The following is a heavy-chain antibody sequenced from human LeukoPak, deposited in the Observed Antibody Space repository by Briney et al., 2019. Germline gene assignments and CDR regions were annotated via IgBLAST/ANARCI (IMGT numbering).Heavy chain of an antibody. CDR3: AKRASGSGTSLYYFDY. CDR2: ISGSGGST. Sequence: PGGSLRLSCAASGFTFSSYAMSWVRQAPGKGLEWVSAISGSGGSTYYADSVKGRFTISRDNSKNTLHLQMNSLRAEDTAVYYCAKRASGSGTSLYYFDYWGQGTLVTVSS. V-gene: IGHV3-23*01. J-gene: IGHJ4*02. D-gene: IGHD3-10*01. CDR1: GFTFSSYA.